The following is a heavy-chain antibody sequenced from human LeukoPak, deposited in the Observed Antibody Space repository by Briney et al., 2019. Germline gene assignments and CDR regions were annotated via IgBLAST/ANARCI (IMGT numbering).Heavy chain of an antibody. CDR2: IYYSGST. Sequence: PSETLSLTCTVSGGSISSSSYYWGWIRQPPGKGLEWIGSIYYSGSTYYNPSLKSRVTISVDTSKNQFSLKLSSVTAADTAVYYCARGGLQYDYWGQGTLVTVSS. CDR1: GGSISSSSYY. J-gene: IGHJ4*02. CDR3: ARGGLQYDY. V-gene: IGHV4-39*07. D-gene: IGHD4-11*01.